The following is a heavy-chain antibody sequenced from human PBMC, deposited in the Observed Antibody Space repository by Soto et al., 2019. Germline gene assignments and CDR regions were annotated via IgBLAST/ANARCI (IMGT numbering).Heavy chain of an antibody. CDR3: GRENYYSGMDV. Sequence: EVQLVESGGTLVQPGGSLRLSCAASGFDASVNYMTWVRQAPGKGLEWVSAINSAGSTFYTDSVKGRFTISRDNSKNTLYLQMNSLRVEDTAMSYCGRENYYSGMDVWGQGTAVTVSS. V-gene: IGHV3-66*01. J-gene: IGHJ6*02. CDR2: INSAGST. CDR1: GFDASVNY.